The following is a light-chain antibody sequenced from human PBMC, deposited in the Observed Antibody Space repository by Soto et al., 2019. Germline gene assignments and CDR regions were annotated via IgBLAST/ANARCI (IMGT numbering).Light chain of an antibody. CDR2: DVN. Sequence: QSALTQPASVSGSPGQSITISCTGTSSDVGGYNFVSWYQQHPGKVPKLMIFDVNRRPSGVSDRFSGAKSGNTASLTISGLQAEDEGDYYCCSYTSSSTHVFGSGTKLTVL. J-gene: IGLJ1*01. CDR1: SSDVGGYNF. CDR3: CSYTSSSTHV. V-gene: IGLV2-14*03.